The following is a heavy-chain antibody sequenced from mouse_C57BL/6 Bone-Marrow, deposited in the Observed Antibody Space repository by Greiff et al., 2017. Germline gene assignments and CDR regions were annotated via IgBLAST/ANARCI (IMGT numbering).Heavy chain of an antibody. V-gene: IGHV1-52*01. CDR2: IDPSDSET. Sequence: QVQLQQPGAELVRPGSSVKLSCKASGYTFTSYWMHWVKQRPIQGLEWIGNIDPSDSETHYNQKFKDKATLTVDKSSSPAYMQLSSLTSEDSAVYYCARSDLLDSSDDWGKGTTLTVSS. CDR3: ARSDLLDSSDD. J-gene: IGHJ2*01. CDR1: GYTFTSYW. D-gene: IGHD3-2*02.